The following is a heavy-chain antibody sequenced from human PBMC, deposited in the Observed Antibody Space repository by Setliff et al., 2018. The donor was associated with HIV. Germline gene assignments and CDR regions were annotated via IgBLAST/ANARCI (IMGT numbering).Heavy chain of an antibody. CDR1: GYTFTSYG. CDR2: ISVYNGNT. Sequence: ASVKVSCKASGYTFTSYGISWVRQAPGQGLEWMGWISVYNGNTNYAQSLQGRVTMTTDTSTNTTYMELRGLRSDDTATYYCARVPSGAAGLVRAGFYFWGQGTLVTVSS. J-gene: IGHJ4*01. CDR3: ARVPSGAAGLVRAGFYF. D-gene: IGHD6-25*01. V-gene: IGHV1-18*01.